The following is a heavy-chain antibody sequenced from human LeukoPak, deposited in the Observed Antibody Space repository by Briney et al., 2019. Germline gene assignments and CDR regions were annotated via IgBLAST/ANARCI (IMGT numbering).Heavy chain of an antibody. CDR1: GYTFTGSY. D-gene: IGHD3-22*01. CDR2: ISPNSGGT. CDR3: ARDFPYYYDRVEAFDI. Sequence: ASVKDSRKASGYTFTGSYMHWVRQAPGERLEWMGWISPNSGGTNYAQKFQGRVTMTRDTSIRTAYMELSRLRSDDTAVYYCARDFPYYYDRVEAFDIWGQGTMVTVSS. J-gene: IGHJ3*02. V-gene: IGHV1-2*02.